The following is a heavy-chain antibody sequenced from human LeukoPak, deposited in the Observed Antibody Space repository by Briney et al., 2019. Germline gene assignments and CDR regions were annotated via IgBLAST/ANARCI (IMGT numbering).Heavy chain of an antibody. Sequence: RSGGSLRLSCAASGFTFSSYAMSWVRQAPGKGLEWVSAISGSGGSTYYADSVKGRFTISRDNSKNTLYLQMNSLRAEDTAMYYCARDRAVTTPFDYWGQGTLVTVSS. V-gene: IGHV3-23*01. CDR3: ARDRAVTTPFDY. CDR1: GFTFSSYA. J-gene: IGHJ4*02. CDR2: ISGSGGST. D-gene: IGHD4-11*01.